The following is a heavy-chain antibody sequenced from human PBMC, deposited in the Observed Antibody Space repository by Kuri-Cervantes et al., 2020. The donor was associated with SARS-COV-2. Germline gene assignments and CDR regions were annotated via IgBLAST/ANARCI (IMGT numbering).Heavy chain of an antibody. CDR2: ISSSGSTI. V-gene: IGHV3-11*04. J-gene: IGHJ4*02. CDR1: GFTFSDYY. D-gene: IGHD3-10*01. Sequence: LSLTCAASGFTFSDYYMSWIRQAPGKGLEWVSYISSSGSTIYYADSVKGRFTISRDNAKNSLYLQMNSLRAEDTAVYYCARDHDITMVQGVYFDYWGQGTLVTVSS. CDR3: ARDHDITMVQGVYFDY.